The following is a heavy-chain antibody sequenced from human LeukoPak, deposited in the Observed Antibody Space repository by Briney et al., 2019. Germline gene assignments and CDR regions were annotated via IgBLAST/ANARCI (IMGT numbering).Heavy chain of an antibody. CDR1: GFTFSSYW. CDR2: IKQDGSEK. Sequence: GGSLRLSCAASGFTFSSYWMSWVRQAPGKGLEWVANIKQDGSEKYYVDSVKGRFTISRDNAKNSLYLQMNSLRAEDTAIYYCAGGSRYYYDFDYWGQGTLVTVSS. V-gene: IGHV3-7*01. J-gene: IGHJ4*02. D-gene: IGHD3-22*01. CDR3: AGGSRYYYDFDY.